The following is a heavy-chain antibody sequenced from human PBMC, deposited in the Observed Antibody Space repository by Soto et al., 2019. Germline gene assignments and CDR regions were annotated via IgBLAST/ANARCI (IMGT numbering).Heavy chain of an antibody. CDR3: ARGRNQIRKWLRLSDYFDY. Sequence: QVQLEQSGAEVKKPGSSVKVSCKASGGTFSSYTISWVRQAPGQGLEWMGRIIPILGIANYAQKFQGRVTITADKSTSTAYMVLSSLRSEDTAVYYCARGRNQIRKWLRLSDYFDYWGQGTLVTVSS. D-gene: IGHD5-12*01. V-gene: IGHV1-69*02. CDR1: GGTFSSYT. J-gene: IGHJ4*02. CDR2: IIPILGIA.